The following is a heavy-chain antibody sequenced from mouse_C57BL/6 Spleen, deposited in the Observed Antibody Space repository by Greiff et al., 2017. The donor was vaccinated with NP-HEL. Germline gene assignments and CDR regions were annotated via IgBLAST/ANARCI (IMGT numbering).Heavy chain of an antibody. Sequence: VQLVESGAELVRPGTSVKVSCKASGYAFTNYLIEWVKQRPGQGLEWIGVINPGSGGTNYNEKFKGKATLTADKSSSTAYMQLSSLTSEDAAVYFCARADDYDEAWFAYWGQGTLVTVSA. V-gene: IGHV1-54*01. CDR2: INPGSGGT. CDR3: ARADDYDEAWFAY. J-gene: IGHJ3*01. CDR1: GYAFTNYL. D-gene: IGHD2-4*01.